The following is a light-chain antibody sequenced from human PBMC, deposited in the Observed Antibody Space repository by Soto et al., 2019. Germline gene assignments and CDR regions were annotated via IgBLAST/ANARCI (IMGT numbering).Light chain of an antibody. CDR3: PQSFSSPLT. CDR2: AAS. J-gene: IGKJ4*01. Sequence: IQLTQSPSSLSASVGDRVTITCRASHSIGNYLNWYQQRPGKAPSLLIYAASSLRSGVPSRFRGSGSGTHGTLTINSLQPEDVATYFCPQSFSSPLTFAGGTKVEIK. V-gene: IGKV1-39*01. CDR1: HSIGNY.